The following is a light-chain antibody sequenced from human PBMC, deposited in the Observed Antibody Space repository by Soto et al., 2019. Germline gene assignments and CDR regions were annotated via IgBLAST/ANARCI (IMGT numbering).Light chain of an antibody. CDR3: QQYNSYSPWT. V-gene: IGKV1-5*01. J-gene: IGKJ1*01. CDR2: DVS. Sequence: DLQMTQSPSTLSASVGDRVTITCRASQTISNWLAWYQQKPGMAPKLLIYDVSNLEGGVPSRFSGSGSGTEFTLTISSLQPADFATYYCQQYNSYSPWTFGQGTKVEIK. CDR1: QTISNW.